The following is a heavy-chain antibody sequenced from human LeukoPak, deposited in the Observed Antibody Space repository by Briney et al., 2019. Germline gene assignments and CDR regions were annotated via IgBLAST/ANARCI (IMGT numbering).Heavy chain of an antibody. J-gene: IGHJ4*02. V-gene: IGHV3-23*01. Sequence: GGSLLLSCAASGFTFSSYGMSWVRQAPGKGLEWVSAISGSGGSTYYADSVKGRFIISRNNSKNTLYLQMNSLRAEDTAVYYCAKLAVPATASYFDYWGQGTLVTVSS. CDR2: ISGSGGST. CDR1: GFTFSSYG. D-gene: IGHD2-2*01. CDR3: AKLAVPATASYFDY.